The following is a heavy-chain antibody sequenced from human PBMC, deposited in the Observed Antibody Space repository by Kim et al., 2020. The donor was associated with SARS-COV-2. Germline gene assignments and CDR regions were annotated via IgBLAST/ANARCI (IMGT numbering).Heavy chain of an antibody. CDR3: ARQGGVGSSYRDYFDY. V-gene: IGHV4-39*01. J-gene: IGHJ4*02. Sequence: SETLSLTCTVSGGSISSSTYHWGWIRQPPGKGLEWIGSFYYGGNTYYNPALKSRVTISVDTSRNPFSLKLSSVTAADTAVYYCARQGGVGSSYRDYFDYWGQGTLVTVSS. CDR2: FYYGGNT. CDR1: GGSISSSTYH. D-gene: IGHD2-2*01.